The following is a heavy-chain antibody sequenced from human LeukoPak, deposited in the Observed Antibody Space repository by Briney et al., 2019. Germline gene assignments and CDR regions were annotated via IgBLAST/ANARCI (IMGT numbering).Heavy chain of an antibody. V-gene: IGHV3-33*01. J-gene: IGHJ4*02. CDR1: GFTFSSYG. CDR3: ARDVTVRIAALDY. D-gene: IGHD6-13*01. Sequence: AGGSLRLSCAASGFTFSSYGMHWVRQAPGKGLEWVAVIWYDGSNKYYADSVKGRFTISRDNSKNTLYLQMNSLRAEDTAVYYCARDVTVRIAALDYWGQGTLVTVSS. CDR2: IWYDGSNK.